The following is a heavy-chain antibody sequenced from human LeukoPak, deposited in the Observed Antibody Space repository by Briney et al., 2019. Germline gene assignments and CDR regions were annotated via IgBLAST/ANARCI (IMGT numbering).Heavy chain of an antibody. CDR3: ARARYYYDSSGYYSPLYYFDY. V-gene: IGHV1-3*01. Sequence: GALVKVSCKASGYTFTSYAMHWVRQAPGQRLEWMGWINAGNGNTKYSQKFQGRVTITRDTSASTAYMELSSLRSEDTAVYYCARARYYYDSSGYYSPLYYFDYWGQGTLVTVSS. J-gene: IGHJ4*02. D-gene: IGHD3-22*01. CDR1: GYTFTSYA. CDR2: INAGNGNT.